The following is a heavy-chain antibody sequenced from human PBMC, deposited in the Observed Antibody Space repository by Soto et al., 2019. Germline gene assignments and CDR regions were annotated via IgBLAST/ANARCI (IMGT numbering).Heavy chain of an antibody. CDR3: AKGTKKVVVAATPLYFDY. CDR2: ISGSGGST. V-gene: IGHV3-23*01. CDR1: GFTFSSYA. Sequence: GGSLRLSCAASGFTFSSYAMSWVLQAPGKGLEWVSAISGSGGSTYYADSVKGRFTISRDNSKNTLYLQMNSLRAEDTAVYYCAKGTKKVVVAATPLYFDYWGQGTLVTVSS. D-gene: IGHD2-15*01. J-gene: IGHJ4*02.